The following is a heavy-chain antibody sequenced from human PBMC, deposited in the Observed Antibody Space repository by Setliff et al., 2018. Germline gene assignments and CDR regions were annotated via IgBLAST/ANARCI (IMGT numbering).Heavy chain of an antibody. Sequence: PGGSLRLSCAASGFTFSSYAQHWVRQAPGKGLEWVAFIAHDGSNKFYADSVKGRFTISRDTSKNMLFLQMNSLRPDDTAVYHCATGDFYGAGRFVPYWGQGILVTVSS. J-gene: IGHJ4*01. D-gene: IGHD3-10*01. V-gene: IGHV3-30*01. CDR1: GFTFSSYA. CDR3: ATGDFYGAGRFVPY. CDR2: IAHDGSNK.